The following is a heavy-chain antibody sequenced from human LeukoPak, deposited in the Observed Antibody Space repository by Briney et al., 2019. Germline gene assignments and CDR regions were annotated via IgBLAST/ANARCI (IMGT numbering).Heavy chain of an antibody. V-gene: IGHV3-49*03. Sequence: GGSLRLSCVVSGFNFGDHALSWFRQAPGKGLEWIGFVRSRHHLGTTDYAASLRGRFTISRDDSKNIAYLQMYSLKTDDTAVYYCARGGSHGRHVDYWGQGTLVVVSS. CDR2: VRSRHHLGTT. D-gene: IGHD1-26*01. CDR3: ARGGSHGRHVDY. CDR1: GFNFGDHA. J-gene: IGHJ4*02.